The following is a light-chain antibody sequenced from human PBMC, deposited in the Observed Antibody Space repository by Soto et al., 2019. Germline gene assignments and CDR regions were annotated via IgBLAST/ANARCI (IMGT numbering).Light chain of an antibody. Sequence: QSVLTQPASVSGSPGQSITISCTGTSSDLGAYDSVSWYQHHPGRAPKLIIYDVNNRPSGVSDRFSGSKSGNTASLTISGLQAEDEADYYCSSYTTTSTYVFGTGTKVTVL. V-gene: IGLV2-14*03. CDR2: DVN. CDR1: SSDLGAYDS. J-gene: IGLJ1*01. CDR3: SSYTTTSTYV.